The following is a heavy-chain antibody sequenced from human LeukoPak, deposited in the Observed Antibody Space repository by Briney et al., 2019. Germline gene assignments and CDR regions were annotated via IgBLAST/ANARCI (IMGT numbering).Heavy chain of an antibody. V-gene: IGHV1-46*01. CDR3: TRDADGGYVRPLRY. Sequence: ASVKVSCKASGYTFTSYYMHWVRQAPAQGLEWMEIINPSGGSTSYAQKFQGRVTMTRDTSTSTVYMELSSLRSEDTAVYYCTRDADGGYVRPLRYWGQRTLDTVSS. J-gene: IGHJ4*02. CDR2: INPSGGST. CDR1: GYTFTSYY. D-gene: IGHD5-12*01.